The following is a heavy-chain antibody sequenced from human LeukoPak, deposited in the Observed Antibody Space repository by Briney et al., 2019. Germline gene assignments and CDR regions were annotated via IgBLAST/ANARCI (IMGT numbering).Heavy chain of an antibody. CDR3: ARDFGGSGSYFNWFDP. D-gene: IGHD3-10*01. CDR2: IYYSGST. Sequence: PSETLSLTCTVSGGSISSYYWSWIRQPPGKGLEWIGYIYYSGSTNYNPSLKSRVTISVDTSKNQFSLKLSSVTAADTAVYYCARDFGGSGSYFNWFDPWGQGTLVTVSS. CDR1: GGSISSYY. J-gene: IGHJ5*02. V-gene: IGHV4-59*01.